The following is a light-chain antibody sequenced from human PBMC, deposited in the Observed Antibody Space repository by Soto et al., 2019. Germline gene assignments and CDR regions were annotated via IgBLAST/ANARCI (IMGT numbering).Light chain of an antibody. V-gene: IGKV1-33*01. CDR3: QQSDSLPIS. J-gene: IGKJ5*01. Sequence: DIQMNQSPSSLSASVGDRVTITCRASQDISNYFNWHQQRPGKAPKLLIYDASNLERGVPSGFSGTRSGTHFTFAITILKPDDVATYSGQQSDSLPISFGQRTRLEI. CDR2: DAS. CDR1: QDISNY.